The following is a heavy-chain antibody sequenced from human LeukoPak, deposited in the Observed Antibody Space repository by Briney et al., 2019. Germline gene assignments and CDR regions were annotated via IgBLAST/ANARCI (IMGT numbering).Heavy chain of an antibody. Sequence: ASVKVSCKASGYTFTGYYMHWVRQAPGQGLEWMGWINPNSGDTNYAQKFQGRVTMTRDTSISTAYMELSRLRSDDTAVYYCARDRAYYYGSGSVDYWGQGTLVTVSS. CDR3: ARDRAYYYGSGSVDY. D-gene: IGHD3-10*01. CDR2: INPNSGDT. CDR1: GYTFTGYY. J-gene: IGHJ4*02. V-gene: IGHV1-2*02.